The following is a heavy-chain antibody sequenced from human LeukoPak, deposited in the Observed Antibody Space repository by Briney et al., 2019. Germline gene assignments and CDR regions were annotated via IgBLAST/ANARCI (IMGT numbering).Heavy chain of an antibody. CDR2: ISENGDGR. CDR1: GFTFSNFA. Sequence: GSLRLSCAASGFTFSNFAMTWVRRAPGKGLQWVSAISENGDGRYYAGSVKGRFTISRDKSRNMLYLEMNNLRAEDTALYYCMKDWSASYWGQGTLVTVSS. J-gene: IGHJ4*02. CDR3: MKDWSASY. V-gene: IGHV3-23*01.